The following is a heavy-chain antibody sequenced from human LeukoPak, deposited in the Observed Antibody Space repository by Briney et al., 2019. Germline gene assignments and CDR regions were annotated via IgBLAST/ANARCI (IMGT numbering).Heavy chain of an antibody. CDR1: GFTFSNYA. J-gene: IGHJ6*03. Sequence: QPGGSLRLSCAASGFTFSNYAMHWVRQAPGKGLEWVAFIRYDGSNKYYADSVKGRFTISRDNSKNTLYLQMNSLRAEDTAVYYCAKEGAEIQLWLPHYYYYMDVWGKGTTVTVSS. CDR2: IRYDGSNK. CDR3: AKEGAEIQLWLPHYYYYMDV. V-gene: IGHV3-30*02. D-gene: IGHD5-18*01.